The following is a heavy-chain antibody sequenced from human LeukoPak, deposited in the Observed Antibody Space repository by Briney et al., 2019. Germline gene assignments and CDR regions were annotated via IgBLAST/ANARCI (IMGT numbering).Heavy chain of an antibody. Sequence: GGSLRLSCAASGFTFSSYWMTWVRQAPGKGLEWVANIKQDGSEKYYVDSVKGRFTISRDNAKNSLYLQMNSLRAVDTAVYYCAGGYSYGYYWGQGTLVTVSS. J-gene: IGHJ4*02. CDR2: IKQDGSEK. CDR1: GFTFSSYW. V-gene: IGHV3-7*04. CDR3: AGGYSYGYY. D-gene: IGHD5-18*01.